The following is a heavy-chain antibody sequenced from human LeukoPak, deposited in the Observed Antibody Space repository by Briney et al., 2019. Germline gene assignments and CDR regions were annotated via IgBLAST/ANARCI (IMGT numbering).Heavy chain of an antibody. Sequence: SETLSLTCSLSGDSLCVSYWSWLRHTPGEGREWIGYLFTSGSTNYTPSLESRMSMSGDTSKHQFPLRLYSVTAADTAVYYCARLRVIHSGSGSDIWGQGAMVTVSS. D-gene: IGHD3-10*01. CDR3: ARLRVIHSGSGSDI. V-gene: IGHV4-4*09. CDR1: GDSLCVSY. J-gene: IGHJ3*02. CDR2: LFTSGST.